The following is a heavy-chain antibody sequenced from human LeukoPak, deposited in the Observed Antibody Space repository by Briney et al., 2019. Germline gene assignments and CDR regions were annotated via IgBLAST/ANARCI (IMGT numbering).Heavy chain of an antibody. CDR2: IWYDGSSR. D-gene: IGHD3-22*01. Sequence: PGGSLRLSCAASGFTFSSHAMHWVRQAPGKGLEWVAVIWYDGSSRYYADSVKGRFTISRDNSKNTLYLQMNSLTADDTAVYYCAKDRRLYDSSSYSMYMDVWGTGTTVTVSS. CDR3: AKDRRLYDSSSYSMYMDV. CDR1: GFTFSSHA. V-gene: IGHV3-33*06. J-gene: IGHJ6*03.